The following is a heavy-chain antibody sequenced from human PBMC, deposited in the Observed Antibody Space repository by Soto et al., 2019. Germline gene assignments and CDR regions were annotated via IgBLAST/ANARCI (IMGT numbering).Heavy chain of an antibody. CDR1: GFSLSTSGVG. D-gene: IGHD3-10*01. CDR3: AHGSGSDRINWFDP. CDR2: IYWNDDK. Sequence: QITLKESGPTLVKPTQTLTLTCTFSGFSLSTSGVGVGWIRQPPGKALEWLALIYWNDDKRYSPSLKSRLTITKDTSKNQVVLTMTNMDPVDTATYYCAHGSGSDRINWFDPWGQGTLVTVSS. V-gene: IGHV2-5*01. J-gene: IGHJ5*02.